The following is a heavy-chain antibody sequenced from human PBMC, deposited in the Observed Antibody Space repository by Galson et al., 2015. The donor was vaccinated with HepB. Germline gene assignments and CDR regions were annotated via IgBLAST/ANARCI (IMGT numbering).Heavy chain of an antibody. J-gene: IGHJ4*02. V-gene: IGHV3-23*01. Sequence: SLRLSCSASGFSFTRYALTWVRQAPGNGLEWVSSITSSGGNRYYTDSVKGRFTVSRDNSKNTLLLQLNSLRAEDTAMYFCAKDGIMVANNPYHFHYWGQGTLVTVSS. CDR2: ITSSGGNR. D-gene: IGHD2-15*01. CDR1: GFSFTRYA. CDR3: AKDGIMVANNPYHFHY.